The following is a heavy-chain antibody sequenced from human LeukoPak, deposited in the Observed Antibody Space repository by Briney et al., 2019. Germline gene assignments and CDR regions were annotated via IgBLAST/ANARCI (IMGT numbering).Heavy chain of an antibody. CDR2: IYYSGST. J-gene: IGHJ3*02. D-gene: IGHD2-15*01. V-gene: IGHV4-59*12. CDR1: GGSIKSYY. Sequence: PSETLSLTCTVSGGSIKSYYWTWIRQPPGKGLEWIGYIYYSGSTYYNPSLKSRVTISVDTSKNQFSLKLSSVTAADTAVYYCARDKWYCSGGSCYHDAFDIWGQGTMVTVSS. CDR3: ARDKWYCSGGSCYHDAFDI.